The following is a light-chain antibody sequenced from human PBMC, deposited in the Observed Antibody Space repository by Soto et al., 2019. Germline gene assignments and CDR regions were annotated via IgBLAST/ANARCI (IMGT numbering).Light chain of an antibody. CDR1: QGIRNE. J-gene: IGKJ1*01. Sequence: AIQMTQSPSSLSASVGDRVTITCRASQGIRNELGWYQYQPGKAPKLLIYGASSLQSGVPSRFSGSGSGTDFTLTISSLQPDDFATYYCLQDYSYPRTFGQGTKVESK. CDR2: GAS. CDR3: LQDYSYPRT. V-gene: IGKV1-6*01.